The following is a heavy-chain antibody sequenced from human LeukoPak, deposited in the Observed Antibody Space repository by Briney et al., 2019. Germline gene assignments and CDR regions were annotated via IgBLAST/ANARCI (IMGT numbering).Heavy chain of an antibody. Sequence: TGGSLRLSCAASGLTFSNAWMSWVRQAPGKGLEWVGRIKSKTDGATIDYGAPAKGRFTISRDDSENTAFLQMNRLKTEDTALYYCTTYSWYTYGLDAFDIWGLGTMVTVSS. CDR1: GLTFSNAW. CDR2: IKSKTDGATI. D-gene: IGHD5-18*01. CDR3: TTYSWYTYGLDAFDI. V-gene: IGHV3-15*01. J-gene: IGHJ3*02.